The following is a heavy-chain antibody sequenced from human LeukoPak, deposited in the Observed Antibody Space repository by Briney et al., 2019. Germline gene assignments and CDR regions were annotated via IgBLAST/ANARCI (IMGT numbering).Heavy chain of an antibody. D-gene: IGHD3-22*01. V-gene: IGHV1-8*01. Sequence: VASVKVSCKASGYTFTSYDINWVRQATGQGLEWMGWMNPNSGNTGYAQKFQGRVTMTRDTSTSTVYMELSSLRSEDTAVYYCARPNYYDSSGYYYWGQGTLVTVSS. CDR1: GYTFTSYD. J-gene: IGHJ4*02. CDR2: MNPNSGNT. CDR3: ARPNYYDSSGYYY.